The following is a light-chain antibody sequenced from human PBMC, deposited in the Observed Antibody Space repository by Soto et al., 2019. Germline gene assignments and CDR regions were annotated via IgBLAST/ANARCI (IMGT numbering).Light chain of an antibody. V-gene: IGLV2-14*03. CDR1: SSDGGGYNY. CDR2: DVS. J-gene: IGLJ1*01. CDR3: TSYTSSSTYA. Sequence: QSVLTQPASVSGSPGQSITISCTGTSSDGGGYNYVSWYQQHPGKAPKLMIYDVSNRPSGVSNRFSGSKSGNTASLTISGLQAEDEADYYCTSYTSSSTYAFGPGTKVTVL.